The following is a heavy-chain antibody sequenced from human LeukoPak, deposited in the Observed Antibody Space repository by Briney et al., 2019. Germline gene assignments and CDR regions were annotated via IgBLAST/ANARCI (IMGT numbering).Heavy chain of an antibody. Sequence: KPSETLSLTCTVSGGTISSYYWSWIRQPPGQGLEWIGYIYYSGSTNYNPSLKSRVTISVDTSKNQFSLKLSSVTAADTALYYCARSEHDFWSGYYTVDYWGQGTLVTVSS. CDR2: IYYSGST. J-gene: IGHJ4*02. CDR3: ARSEHDFWSGYYTVDY. CDR1: GGTISSYY. V-gene: IGHV4-59*01. D-gene: IGHD3-3*01.